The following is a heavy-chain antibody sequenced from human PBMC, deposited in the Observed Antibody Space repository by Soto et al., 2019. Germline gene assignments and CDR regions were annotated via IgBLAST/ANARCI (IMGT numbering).Heavy chain of an antibody. V-gene: IGHV4-31*03. CDR1: GASISSGGYY. CDR3: ARDRSVSRYFYHL. CDR2: VYYGGNT. Sequence: SSETLSLTCTVSGASISSGGYYWTWIRQYPGKGLEWIGYVYYGGNTNFNPSLRSRVAMSVDRSKNQFSLDLKSVTVADTAVYYCARDRSVSRYFYHLWGPGTLVTVSS. D-gene: IGHD6-19*01. J-gene: IGHJ5*02.